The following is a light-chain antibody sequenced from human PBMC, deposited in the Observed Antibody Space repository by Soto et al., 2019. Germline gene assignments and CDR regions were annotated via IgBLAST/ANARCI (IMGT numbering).Light chain of an antibody. V-gene: IGLV2-23*02. Sequence: QSALTQPASVSGSPGQSITISCSGTSSDVGSYNFVSWYQQHPGKAPKLMIYGVSKRPSGISNRFSGSKSGNTASLTISGLQAEDEADYYCCSYAGSSTWVFGGGTKLTDL. CDR2: GVS. CDR1: SSDVGSYNF. J-gene: IGLJ3*02. CDR3: CSYAGSSTWV.